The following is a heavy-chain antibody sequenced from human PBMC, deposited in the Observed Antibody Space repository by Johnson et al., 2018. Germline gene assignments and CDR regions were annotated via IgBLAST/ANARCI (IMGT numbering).Heavy chain of an antibody. CDR2: IYPGDSDT. Sequence: VQLVESGAEVKKPGESLKISCTGSGYSFTSYWIGWVRQMPGKGLEWMGSIYPGDSDTRYSPSFQGQVTLSADKSISTAYLQWSSLKPSDTAMYFCARRERGITGVTPTAFDIWGQGTMVTVSS. D-gene: IGHD4-23*01. V-gene: IGHV5-51*01. CDR3: ARRERGITGVTPTAFDI. CDR1: GYSFTSYW. J-gene: IGHJ3*02.